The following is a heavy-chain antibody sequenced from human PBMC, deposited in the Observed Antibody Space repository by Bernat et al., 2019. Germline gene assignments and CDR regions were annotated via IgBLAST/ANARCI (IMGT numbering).Heavy chain of an antibody. D-gene: IGHD1-1*01. CDR1: NGSISSGYYY. CDR3: ARGFGALRELES. V-gene: IGHV4-30-4*01. CDR2: IYYSGNS. J-gene: IGHJ4*02. Sequence: QVQLQESGPGLVNPSQTLSLTCTVSNGSISSGYYYWSWIRQSPGKGLEWIGYIYYSGNSYYNPSFKGLTTLSVYTTKNQFSLNLDSVTAADTAEYFCARGFGALRELESWGQGTLVTVSP.